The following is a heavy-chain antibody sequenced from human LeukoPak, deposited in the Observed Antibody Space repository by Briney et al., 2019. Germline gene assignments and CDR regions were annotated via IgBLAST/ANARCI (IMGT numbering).Heavy chain of an antibody. Sequence: SQTLSHTCTVSGGSISSGSYYWSWIRQPAGKGLEWIGRIYSSGSTNYNPSLKSRVTISVDTSKNQFSLKLSSVTAADTAVYYCARVKGGHYYDSSGYYGGYFDYWGQGTLVTVSS. CDR2: IYSSGST. CDR3: ARVKGGHYYDSSGYYGGYFDY. V-gene: IGHV4-61*02. CDR1: GGSISSGSYY. J-gene: IGHJ4*02. D-gene: IGHD3-22*01.